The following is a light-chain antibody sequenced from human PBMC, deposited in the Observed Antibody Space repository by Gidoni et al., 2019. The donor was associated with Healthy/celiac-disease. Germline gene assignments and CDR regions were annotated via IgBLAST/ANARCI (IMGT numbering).Light chain of an antibody. CDR2: AAS. V-gene: IGKV1-8*01. CDR3: QQYYSYPST. Sequence: AIRLTQAPSSLSASTGDRFTITCRASQGISSYLAWYQQKPGKAPKLLIYAASTLQSGVPSRFSGSGSGTDFTLTISCLQSEDFATYYCQQYYSYPSTVGGGTKVEIK. CDR1: QGISSY. J-gene: IGKJ4*01.